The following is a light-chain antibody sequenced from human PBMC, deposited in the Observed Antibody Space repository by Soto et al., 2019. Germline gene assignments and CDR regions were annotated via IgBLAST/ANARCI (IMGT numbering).Light chain of an antibody. J-gene: IGKJ5*01. CDR1: QSLLHSNGYNY. Sequence: DIVMTQSPLSLPVTPGEPASISCRSSQSLLHSNGYNYLDWYLQKPGQSPQLLIYLGSSRSSGVPDRFSGSGSGTDFTLKLNRVEAEDVGTYYCMHGLQTPPTFGQGTRLEIK. V-gene: IGKV2-28*01. CDR2: LGS. CDR3: MHGLQTPPT.